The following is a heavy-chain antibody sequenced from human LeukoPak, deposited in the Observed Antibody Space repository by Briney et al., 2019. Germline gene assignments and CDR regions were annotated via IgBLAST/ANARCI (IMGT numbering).Heavy chain of an antibody. V-gene: IGHV3-11*04. CDR3: AELGITMIGGV. J-gene: IGHJ6*04. D-gene: IGHD3-10*02. CDR1: GFTFSDYY. CDR2: ISNSGTII. Sequence: GGSLRLSCAASGFTFSDYYMNWIRQAPGKGLEWVSYISNSGTIISYADSVKGRFTISRDNTKNSLYLQMNSLRAEDTAVYYCAELGITMIGGVWGKGTTVTISS.